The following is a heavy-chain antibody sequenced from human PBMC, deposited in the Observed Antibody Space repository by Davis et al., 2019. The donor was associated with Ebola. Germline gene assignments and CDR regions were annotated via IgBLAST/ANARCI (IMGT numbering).Heavy chain of an antibody. CDR2: ISRDERT. D-gene: IGHD4-17*01. CDR1: GFIISDKY. CDR3: ARHINGDFWYFDL. Sequence: GESLKTSCAASGFIISDKYMSWLRQAPGQGLEWVSVISRDERTYYADSVKGRFTVSRDNSENMVHLQMNTLRAEYTAVYYCARHINGDFWYFDLWGRGTRVTVSS. J-gene: IGHJ2*01. V-gene: IGHV3-53*01.